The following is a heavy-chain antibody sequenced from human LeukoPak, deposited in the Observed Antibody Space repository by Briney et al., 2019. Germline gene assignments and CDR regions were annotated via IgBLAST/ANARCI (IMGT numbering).Heavy chain of an antibody. D-gene: IGHD3-16*01. V-gene: IGHV4-30-4*07. CDR1: GGSISTGGYS. Sequence: ASETLSLTCAVSGGSISTGGYSWSWIRQPPGKTLEWIGYIYDSGRAYYNPSLKSRVTISMDTSSNHFSLKLRSVTAADTAVYYCVRDIYDDNNWGQGTLVTVSS. J-gene: IGHJ4*02. CDR2: IYDSGRA. CDR3: VRDIYDDNN.